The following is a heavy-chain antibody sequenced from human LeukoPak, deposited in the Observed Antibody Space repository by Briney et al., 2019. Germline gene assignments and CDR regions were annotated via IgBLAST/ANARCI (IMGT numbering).Heavy chain of an antibody. V-gene: IGHV4-38-2*01. Sequence: GSLRLSCAASGFTFSSYAMSWVRQAPGKGLEWIGSIYYSGSTYYNPSLKSRVTISVDTSKNQFSLKLSSVTAADTAVYYCARNIVVVVAATMGWFDPWGQGTLVTVSS. CDR1: GFTFSSYA. CDR3: ARNIVVVVAATMGWFDP. D-gene: IGHD2-15*01. J-gene: IGHJ5*02. CDR2: IYYSGST.